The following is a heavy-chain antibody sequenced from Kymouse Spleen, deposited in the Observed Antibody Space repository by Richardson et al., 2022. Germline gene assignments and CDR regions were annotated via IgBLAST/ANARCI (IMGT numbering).Heavy chain of an antibody. CDR2: INHSGST. D-gene: IGHD1-7*01. CDR1: GGSFSGYY. V-gene: IGHV4-34*01. J-gene: IGHJ4*02. Sequence: QVQLQQWGAGLLKPSETLSLTCAVYGGSFSGYYWSWIRQPPGKGLEWIGEINHSGSTNYNPSLKSRVTISVDTSKNQFSLKLSSVTAADTAVYYCASDITGTKGYWGQGTLVTVSS. CDR3: ASDITGTKGY.